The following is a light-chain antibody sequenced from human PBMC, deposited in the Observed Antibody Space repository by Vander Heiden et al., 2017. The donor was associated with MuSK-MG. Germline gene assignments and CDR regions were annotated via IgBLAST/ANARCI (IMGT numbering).Light chain of an antibody. Sequence: EIVLTQSPGTLSLSPGDRATLSCRASQSVSSDYLAWYQQKPGQSPRLLIYGASSRATGLPDRFSGSPYAPYFTLTISMREPVAFALYSCPRYCYSQPYTLGQGTKLEIK. CDR2: GAS. CDR1: QSVSSDY. V-gene: IGKV3-20*01. CDR3: PRYCYSQPYT. J-gene: IGKJ2*01.